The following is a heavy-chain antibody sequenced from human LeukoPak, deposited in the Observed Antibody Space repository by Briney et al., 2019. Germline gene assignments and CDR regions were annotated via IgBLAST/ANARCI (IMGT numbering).Heavy chain of an antibody. Sequence: GGSLRLSCAASGFTFSDHYMDWVRQAPGKGLEWVSGISGSGGSTHYADPVKGRFTISRDNPKNTLSLQMNSLRAEDTAVYYCAKIHYHNYGMDVWGQGTTVTVSS. CDR1: GFTFSDHY. J-gene: IGHJ6*02. CDR3: AKIHYHNYGMDV. V-gene: IGHV3-23*01. D-gene: IGHD1-26*01. CDR2: ISGSGGST.